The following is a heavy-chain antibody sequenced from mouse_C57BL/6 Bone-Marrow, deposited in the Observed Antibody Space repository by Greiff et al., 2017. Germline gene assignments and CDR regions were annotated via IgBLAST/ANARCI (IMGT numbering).Heavy chain of an antibody. D-gene: IGHD2-5*01. CDR2: INARSGYT. CDR1: GYTFTSYW. V-gene: IGHV1-7*01. CDR3: ARAYSNCVIAY. Sequence: QVQLQQSGADLAKPGASVKLSCTASGYTFTSYWMHWVKQRPGQGLEWIGYINARSGYTKYNQKFKDKVTLTADKSSTTAYMQLSSLTSEDSAVYYCARAYSNCVIAYWGQGTLVTVSA. J-gene: IGHJ3*01.